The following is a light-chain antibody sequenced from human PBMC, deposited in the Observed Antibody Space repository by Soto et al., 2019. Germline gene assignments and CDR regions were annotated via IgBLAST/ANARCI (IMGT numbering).Light chain of an antibody. Sequence: EIVLTQSPGTLSLSPGERATLSCRASQSVRSNCLAWYQQKPGQAPRLLIYGASSSATGIPDRFSGTGSGTDFTLTISRLEPEDFAVYYCQQYGGSPYTFGQGTKLEIK. CDR3: QQYGGSPYT. V-gene: IGKV3-20*01. CDR1: QSVRSNC. CDR2: GAS. J-gene: IGKJ2*01.